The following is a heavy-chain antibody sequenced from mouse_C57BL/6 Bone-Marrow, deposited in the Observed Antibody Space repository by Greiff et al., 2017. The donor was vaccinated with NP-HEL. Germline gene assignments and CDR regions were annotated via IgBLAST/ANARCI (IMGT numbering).Heavy chain of an antibody. D-gene: IGHD2-2*01. V-gene: IGHV5-6*02. Sequence: DVKLVESGGDLVKPGGSLKLSCAASGFTFSSYGMSWVRQTPDKRLEWVATISSGGSYTYYPDSVKGRFTISRDNAKNTLYLQMSSLKSEDTAMYYCARRVYYGYGGDYWGQGTTLTVSS. CDR3: ARRVYYGYGGDY. CDR2: ISSGGSYT. CDR1: GFTFSSYG. J-gene: IGHJ2*01.